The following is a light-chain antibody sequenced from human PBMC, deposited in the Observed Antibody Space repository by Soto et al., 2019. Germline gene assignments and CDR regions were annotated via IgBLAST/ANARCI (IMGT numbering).Light chain of an antibody. CDR2: GAS. Sequence: EIVMTQSPATLSVYPGERATLSCRASQSVRSNLAWYQQKPGQAPRLLMYGASTRATGIPARVSGIGSGTEFTLTISRLQSEEVAVYYFQHYNDWTWTFGQGTKVEIK. V-gene: IGKV3-15*01. CDR3: QHYNDWTWT. CDR1: QSVRSN. J-gene: IGKJ1*01.